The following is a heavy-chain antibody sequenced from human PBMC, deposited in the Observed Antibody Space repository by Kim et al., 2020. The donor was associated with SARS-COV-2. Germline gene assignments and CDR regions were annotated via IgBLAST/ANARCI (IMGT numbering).Heavy chain of an antibody. D-gene: IGHD3-9*01. CDR2: ISAYNGNT. CDR3: ARNQGFDWLFYFDY. Sequence: ASVKVSCKASGYTFTSYGISWVRQAPGQGLEWMGWISAYNGNTNYAQKLQGRVTMTTDTSTSTAYMELRSLRSDDTAVYYCARNQGFDWLFYFDYWGQGTLVTVSS. V-gene: IGHV1-18*01. J-gene: IGHJ4*02. CDR1: GYTFTSYG.